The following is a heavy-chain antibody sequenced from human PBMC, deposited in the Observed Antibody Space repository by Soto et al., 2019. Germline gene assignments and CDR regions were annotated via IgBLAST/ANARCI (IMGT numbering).Heavy chain of an antibody. Sequence: QVTLKESGPVLVKPTEPLTLTCTVSGFSLSNARMGVSWIRQPPGKALEWLAHIFSNDEKSYSTSLNRRLTISKDTSKSQVVLTITDMDPVDTATYYCARISYYDSSGYSPFDYWGQGTLVTVSS. CDR3: ARISYYDSSGYSPFDY. D-gene: IGHD3-22*01. V-gene: IGHV2-26*01. CDR2: IFSNDEK. CDR1: GFSLSNARMG. J-gene: IGHJ4*02.